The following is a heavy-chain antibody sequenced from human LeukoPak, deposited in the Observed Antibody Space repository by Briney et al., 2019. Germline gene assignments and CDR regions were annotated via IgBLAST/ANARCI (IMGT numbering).Heavy chain of an antibody. J-gene: IGHJ6*03. Sequence: PGGSLRLSCAASGFTFSSFEMNWVRQAPGKGLEWVSYISTSGSTTYYADSVKGRFTISRDNAKNSVYLQMNSLRAEDTAVYYCARDSRASRIQYGYYYMDVWGKGTTVTVSS. CDR3: ARDSRASRIQYGYYYMDV. CDR2: ISTSGSTT. CDR1: GFTFSSFE. V-gene: IGHV3-48*03. D-gene: IGHD3-10*01.